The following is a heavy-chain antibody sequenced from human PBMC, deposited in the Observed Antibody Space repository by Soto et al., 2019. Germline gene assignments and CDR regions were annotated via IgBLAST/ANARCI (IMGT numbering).Heavy chain of an antibody. Sequence: GGSLRLSCAASGFTFSDYYMNWIRQAPGKGLEWVSYISGSGSTLYYADSVEGRFTISRDNAKNSLYLQMNSLRAEDTAVYYCARDPYGDPFFGRDVWGKGTPVTVSS. V-gene: IGHV3-11*01. D-gene: IGHD4-17*01. J-gene: IGHJ6*04. CDR3: ARDPYGDPFFGRDV. CDR1: GFTFSDYY. CDR2: ISGSGSTL.